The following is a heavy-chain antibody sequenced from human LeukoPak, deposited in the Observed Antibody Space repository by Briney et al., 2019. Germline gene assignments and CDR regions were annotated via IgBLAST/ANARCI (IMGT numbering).Heavy chain of an antibody. V-gene: IGHV1-69*13. J-gene: IGHJ6*02. CDR1: RGTFSRYA. Sequence: SVKVSCKASRGTFSRYAVSWVRQAPGQGLEWMGGIIPIFGTANYAQKFQGRVTITADESTSTAYMELSSLRSEDTAVYYCARGFLTGNYGMDVWGQGTTVTVSS. CDR2: IIPIFGTA. D-gene: IGHD3-9*01. CDR3: ARGFLTGNYGMDV.